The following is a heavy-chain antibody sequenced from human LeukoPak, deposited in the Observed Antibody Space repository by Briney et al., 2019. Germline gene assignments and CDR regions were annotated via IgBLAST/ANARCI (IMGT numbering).Heavy chain of an antibody. CDR2: IYYSGST. D-gene: IGHD1-1*01. Sequence: SETLSLTCTVSGGSISSYYWSWIRQPPGKGLEWIGYIYYSGSTNYNPSLKSRVTISVDASKNQFSLKLSSVTAADTAVYYCARHTTTPDSYLAYWGQGTLVTVSS. CDR3: ARHTTTPDSYLAY. V-gene: IGHV4-59*01. J-gene: IGHJ4*02. CDR1: GGSISSYY.